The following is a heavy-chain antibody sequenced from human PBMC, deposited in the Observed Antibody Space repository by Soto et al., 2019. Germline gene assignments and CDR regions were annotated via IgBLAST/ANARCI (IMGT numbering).Heavy chain of an antibody. CDR3: AKSKSGVGTYQLQSFFDY. D-gene: IGHD1-1*01. V-gene: IGHV3-30*18. Sequence: QGQLVESGGGVVQPGRSLRLSCAASGFTFSSYGMHWVRQAPGKGLEWVAVVSYDGANTYYIDSVKGRFTVSRDNSKNTVLLQMNSLRAEDTAVYYCAKSKSGVGTYQLQSFFDYWGQGALVTVSS. J-gene: IGHJ4*02. CDR2: VSYDGANT. CDR1: GFTFSSYG.